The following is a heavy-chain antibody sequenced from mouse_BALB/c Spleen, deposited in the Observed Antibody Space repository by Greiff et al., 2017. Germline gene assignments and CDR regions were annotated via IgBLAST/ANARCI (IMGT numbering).Heavy chain of an antibody. Sequence: EVQLQQSGPELVKPGASVKISCKASGYTFTDYNMHWVKQSHGKSLEWIGYIYPYNGGTGYNQKFKSKATLTVDNSSSTAYMELRSLTSEDSAVYYCASPIYYGSSFDYWGQGTTLTVSS. CDR1: GYTFTDYN. V-gene: IGHV1S29*02. J-gene: IGHJ2*01. CDR2: IYPYNGGT. CDR3: ASPIYYGSSFDY. D-gene: IGHD1-1*01.